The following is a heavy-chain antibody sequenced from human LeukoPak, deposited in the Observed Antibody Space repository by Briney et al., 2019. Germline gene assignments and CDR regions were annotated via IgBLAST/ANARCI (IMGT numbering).Heavy chain of an antibody. CDR2: ISSSGSTI. V-gene: IGHV3-11*01. Sequence: LSLTCTVSGGSISSSSYYWGWIRQAPGKGLEWVSYISSSGSTIYYADSVKGRFTISRDNAKNSLYLQMNSLRAEDTAVYYCARDTRYSGYDYPGYYFDYWGQGTLVTVSS. D-gene: IGHD5-12*01. CDR3: ARDTRYSGYDYPGYYFDY. J-gene: IGHJ4*02. CDR1: GGSISSSSYY.